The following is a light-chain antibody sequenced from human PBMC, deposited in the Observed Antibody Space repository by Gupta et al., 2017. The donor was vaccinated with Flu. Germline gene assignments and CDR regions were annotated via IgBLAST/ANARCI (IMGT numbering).Light chain of an antibody. CDR1: RGIAND. Sequence: DSQMTQSPSCLSASIGDTVTITSRASRGIANDLNWYQHRPGKAPKLMIYDVSNLQSGFPSRFRGSRSGTDFTLTINGLQPEDFATYYCQQSHGMPLTFGGGTKVEVK. V-gene: IGKV1-39*01. CDR3: QQSHGMPLT. J-gene: IGKJ4*01. CDR2: DVS.